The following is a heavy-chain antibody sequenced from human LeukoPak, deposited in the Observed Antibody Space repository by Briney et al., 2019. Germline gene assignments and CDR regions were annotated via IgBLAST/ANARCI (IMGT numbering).Heavy chain of an antibody. CDR3: AKSGKRHYYGSGSYQGHFDY. J-gene: IGHJ4*02. Sequence: GGSLRLSCTVSGFTVSSNSMSWVRQAPGKGLEWVAVISYDGSNKYYADSVKGRFTISRDNSKNTLYLQMNSLRAEDTAVYYCAKSGKRHYYGSGSYQGHFDYWGQGTLVTVSS. CDR1: GFTVSSNS. V-gene: IGHV3-30*18. D-gene: IGHD3-10*01. CDR2: ISYDGSNK.